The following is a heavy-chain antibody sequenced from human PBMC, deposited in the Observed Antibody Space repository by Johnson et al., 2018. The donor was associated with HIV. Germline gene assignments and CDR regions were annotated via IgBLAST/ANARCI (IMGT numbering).Heavy chain of an antibody. Sequence: VQLVESGGGLVQPGGSLRLSCAVSGFSIRNFWMTWVRQAPGKGLEWVANIKEDGSEKNYVDSVKGRFTISRDNAKNSLYLQMNSLRAEDTAIYYCARVQVDNWNDGDAFDIWGRGTKVTVSS. CDR2: IKEDGSEK. V-gene: IGHV3-7*05. D-gene: IGHD1-1*01. CDR3: ARVQVDNWNDGDAFDI. CDR1: GFSIRNFW. J-gene: IGHJ3*02.